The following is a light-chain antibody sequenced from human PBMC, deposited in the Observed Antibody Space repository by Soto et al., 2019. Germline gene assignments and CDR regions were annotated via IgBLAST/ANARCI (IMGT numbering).Light chain of an antibody. CDR1: QDISNY. CDR2: DAS. J-gene: IGKJ3*01. Sequence: DIQMTQSPSSLSASVGDRVTITCQASQDISNYLNWYQQKPGKAPKLLIYDASNLETGVPSRFSGSGSGTDFTRTISSLQPEDIATYYCQQYDNLPFTFGPGTKGDIK. V-gene: IGKV1-33*01. CDR3: QQYDNLPFT.